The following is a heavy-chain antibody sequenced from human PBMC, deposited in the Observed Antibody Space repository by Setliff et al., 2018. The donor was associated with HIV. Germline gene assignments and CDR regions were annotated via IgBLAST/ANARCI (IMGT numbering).Heavy chain of an antibody. CDR3: AQSYRSRMSMIVGPVEAFDI. Sequence: ETLSLTCTVSGGSISSHYWSWIRQPPGKALEWLAHIFPNDEKSYSASMKTRLSISKDTSKKQVVLTMTNMDPVYTATYYCAQSYRSRMSMIVGPVEAFDIWDQGTMVTVSS. J-gene: IGHJ3*02. V-gene: IGHV2-26*01. CDR1: GGSISSHYW. D-gene: IGHD3-22*01. CDR2: IFPNDEK.